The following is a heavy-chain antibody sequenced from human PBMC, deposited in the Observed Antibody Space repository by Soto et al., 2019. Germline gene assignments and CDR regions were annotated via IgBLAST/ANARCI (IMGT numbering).Heavy chain of an antibody. J-gene: IGHJ6*03. CDR3: AKSSGNRIAAVNYYYYMDV. D-gene: IGHD6-13*01. V-gene: IGHV3-23*01. CDR1: GFTFSNYA. CDR2: ISGTGAST. Sequence: GGSLRLSCAASGFTFSNYAMSWVRQAPGKGLDWVSAISGTGASTYYADSVKGRFTISRDNSKNTLYLQMNSLRAEDTAVYYCAKSSGNRIAAVNYYYYMDVWGKGTTVTVSS.